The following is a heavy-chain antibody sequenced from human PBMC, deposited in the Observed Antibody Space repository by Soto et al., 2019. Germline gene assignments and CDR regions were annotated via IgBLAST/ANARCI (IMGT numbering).Heavy chain of an antibody. CDR3: AHSGYDRLAFDI. V-gene: IGHV2-5*02. D-gene: IGHD5-12*01. J-gene: IGHJ3*02. CDR2: IYWDDDK. Sequence: QITLKESGPTLVKPTQTLTLTCTFSGFSLSTSGVGVGWIRQPPGKALEWLALIYWDDDKRYSPSLKSRLTITKDTAKNQVVLTMTNMDPVDTATYYWAHSGYDRLAFDIWGQGTMVTVSS. CDR1: GFSLSTSGVG.